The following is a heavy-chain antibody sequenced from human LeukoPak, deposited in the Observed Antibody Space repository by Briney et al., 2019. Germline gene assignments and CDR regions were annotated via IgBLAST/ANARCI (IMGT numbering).Heavy chain of an antibody. CDR3: VREAGGTYAFDV. CDR2: IDGDGSRA. D-gene: IGHD3-16*01. J-gene: IGHJ3*01. Sequence: GGSLRLSCAASGFTFNTYWMHWVRQGPGKGLVWVSRIDGDGSRASYADSVKGRFTISRDNAENTLYLQMNSPRPEDTAVYFCVREAGGTYAFDVWGQGTMVTVSS. CDR1: GFTFNTYW. V-gene: IGHV3-74*01.